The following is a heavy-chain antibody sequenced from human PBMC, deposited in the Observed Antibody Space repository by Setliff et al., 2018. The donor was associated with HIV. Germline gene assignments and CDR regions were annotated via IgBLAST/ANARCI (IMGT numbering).Heavy chain of an antibody. Sequence: PSETLSLTCTVSGGSISSYYWSWIRQPPGKGLEWIGYIYYSGSTNYNPSLKSRFIISVDTSKNQFSLKVNSMTAADTAVYYCARDRGIQLWLIWSFDAFDIWGQGTMVTVSS. CDR3: ARDRGIQLWLIWSFDAFDI. CDR1: GGSISSYY. D-gene: IGHD5-18*01. CDR2: IYYSGST. J-gene: IGHJ3*02. V-gene: IGHV4-59*12.